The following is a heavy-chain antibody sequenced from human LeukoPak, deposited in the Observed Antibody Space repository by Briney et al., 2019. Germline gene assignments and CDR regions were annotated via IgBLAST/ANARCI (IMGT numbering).Heavy chain of an antibody. D-gene: IGHD6-6*01. J-gene: IGHJ4*02. CDR3: ARGGSSSNDY. V-gene: IGHV1-2*02. CDR1: GYTFSDYY. Sequence: ASVKVSCKASGYTFSDYYMHWGRQAPGQGLEWMGWINPNSADANYAQKFQGRVTVTRDTSISTVYMELSRLRSDDTAVYYCARGGSSSNDYWGQGTLVTVSS. CDR2: INPNSADA.